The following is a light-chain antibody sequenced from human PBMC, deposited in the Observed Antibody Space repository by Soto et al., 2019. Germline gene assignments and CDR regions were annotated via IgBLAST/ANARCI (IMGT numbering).Light chain of an antibody. V-gene: IGKV2-28*01. CDR3: MQALQTQYT. Sequence: DIVMTQSPLSLPVTPGEPASISCRSSQSLLHSNGYNYLDWYLQKPGQSPQLLIYLGSNRASGVPDRFSGSGSGTGFTLKISRVEAEDVGVYYCMQALQTQYTFGQGTKLESK. CDR1: QSLLHSNGYNY. CDR2: LGS. J-gene: IGKJ2*01.